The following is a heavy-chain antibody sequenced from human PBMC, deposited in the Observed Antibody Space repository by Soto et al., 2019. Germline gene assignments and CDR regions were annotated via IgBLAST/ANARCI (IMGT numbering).Heavy chain of an antibody. Sequence: PGGSLRLSCAASGFTFSSYSMNWVRQAPGKGLEWVSSISSSSSYIYYADSVKGRFTISRDNAKNSLYLQMNSLRAEDTAVYYCASAGYDFSLPSDYWGQGTLVTVSS. J-gene: IGHJ4*02. CDR3: ASAGYDFSLPSDY. D-gene: IGHD3-3*01. V-gene: IGHV3-21*01. CDR1: GFTFSSYS. CDR2: ISSSSSYI.